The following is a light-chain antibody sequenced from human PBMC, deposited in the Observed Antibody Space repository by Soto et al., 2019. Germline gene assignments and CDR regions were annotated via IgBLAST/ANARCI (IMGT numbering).Light chain of an antibody. Sequence: EIVMTQSPATLSVSPGERATLSCRASQSVSSNLAWYQQKPGQAPNLLIYGASTRATVIPARFSGSRSGTEFTLTISSLQSEDFAVYYCQQYNNWPRTFGQGTKVDIK. J-gene: IGKJ1*01. CDR2: GAS. CDR3: QQYNNWPRT. V-gene: IGKV3-15*01. CDR1: QSVSSN.